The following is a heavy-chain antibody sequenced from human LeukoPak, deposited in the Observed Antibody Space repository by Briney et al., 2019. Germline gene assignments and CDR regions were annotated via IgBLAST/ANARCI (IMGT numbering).Heavy chain of an antibody. D-gene: IGHD1-26*01. CDR1: GYTFTSYY. CDR2: INPSGGGT. CDR3: ARVGRGATDRNWFDP. V-gene: IGHV1-46*01. Sequence: ASVKVSCKASGYTFTSYYMHWVRQAPGQGLEWMGIINPSGGGTSYAQKFQGRVTMTRDMSTSTVYMELSSLRSEDTAVYYCARVGRGATDRNWFDPWGQGTLVTVSS. J-gene: IGHJ5*02.